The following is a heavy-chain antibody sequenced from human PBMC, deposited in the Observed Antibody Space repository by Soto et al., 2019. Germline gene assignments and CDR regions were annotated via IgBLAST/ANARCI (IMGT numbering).Heavy chain of an antibody. J-gene: IGHJ4*02. CDR3: ARYTVERRFDY. CDR1: GFTFTSYG. V-gene: IGHV1-3*01. CDR2: INAGNGDT. D-gene: IGHD4-17*01. Sequence: QVQLVQSGAEVKKPGASVKVSCKTSGFTFTSYGVHWVRQAPGQRLEWMGWINAGNGDTKYSQQFQGRVTISSDTPASVVYMELSGLRSEDTALYYCARYTVERRFDYWGQGTLVTVSS.